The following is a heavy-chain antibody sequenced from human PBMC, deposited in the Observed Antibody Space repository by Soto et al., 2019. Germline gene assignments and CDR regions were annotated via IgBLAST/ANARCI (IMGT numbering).Heavy chain of an antibody. J-gene: IGHJ6*02. CDR2: ISYDGSNK. Sequence: QVQLVESGGGVVQPGRSLRLSCAASGFTFSSYGMHWVRQAPGKGLEWVAVISYDGSNKYYAASVKGRFTISRDNSKNTLYLQTNSLRAEHTAVYYCAKGPAIVLVPAAMNYCYGMDVWRQGATGTVSS. V-gene: IGHV3-30*18. CDR3: AKGPAIVLVPAAMNYCYGMDV. D-gene: IGHD2-2*01. CDR1: GFTFSSYG.